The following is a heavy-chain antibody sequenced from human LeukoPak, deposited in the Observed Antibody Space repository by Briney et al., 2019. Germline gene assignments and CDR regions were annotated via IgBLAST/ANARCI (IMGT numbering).Heavy chain of an antibody. Sequence: SETLSLTCSVSGDSISRSDSYWDWIRQPPGKGLEWIGTIYYSGRTYYSPSLNSRVTMSVDTSSNQFSLNLRSVTAADTAVYYCARSKRPAYYYGSGSYYSDYWGQGTLVTVSS. CDR1: GDSISRSDSY. CDR3: ARSKRPAYYYGSGSYYSDY. V-gene: IGHV4-39*01. D-gene: IGHD3-10*01. CDR2: IYYSGRT. J-gene: IGHJ4*02.